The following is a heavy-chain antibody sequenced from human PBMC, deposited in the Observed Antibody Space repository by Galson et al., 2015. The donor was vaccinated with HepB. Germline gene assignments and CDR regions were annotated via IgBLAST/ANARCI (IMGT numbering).Heavy chain of an antibody. CDR3: ARVEGYGSGSYYNFWFDP. V-gene: IGHV4-4*02. CDR1: GGSISPDKW. J-gene: IGHJ5*02. Sequence: SETLSLTCVVSGGSISPDKWWSWVRQPPGKGLEWIGEIYHSGSTNYNPSLKSRVVISVDKSKNQFSLKLKSVTAADTAVYYCARVEGYGSGSYYNFWFDPWGQGTLVTVSS. D-gene: IGHD3-10*01. CDR2: IYHSGST.